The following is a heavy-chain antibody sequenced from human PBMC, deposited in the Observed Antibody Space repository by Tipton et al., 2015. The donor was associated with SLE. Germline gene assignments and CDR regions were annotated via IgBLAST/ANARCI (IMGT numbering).Heavy chain of an antibody. Sequence: SLRLSCGASGFLFRTFPMTWVRQAPGKGLEWVASISSSGNFIYYSDSLEGRFTISRDNAKNSLYLHMNSLRAEDTAVYYCAGSLARYGMDVWGQGTTVTVSS. V-gene: IGHV3-21*01. CDR3: AGSLARYGMDV. J-gene: IGHJ6*02. CDR1: GFLFRTFP. CDR2: ISSSGNFI. D-gene: IGHD1-26*01.